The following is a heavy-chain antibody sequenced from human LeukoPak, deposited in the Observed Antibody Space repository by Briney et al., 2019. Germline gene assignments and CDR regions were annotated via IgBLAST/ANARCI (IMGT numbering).Heavy chain of an antibody. Sequence: GGSLRLSCVVSGLTFGTYWMSWFRQAPGKGLEWVANIKPDGSEKNYVDSVKGRFTISRDNAKNSLYLQMNSLRAEDTAVYYCARDRPSGWYLQYYFNYWGQGNLVTVSS. CDR2: IKPDGSEK. CDR3: ARDRPSGWYLQYYFNY. CDR1: GLTFGTYW. V-gene: IGHV3-7*04. J-gene: IGHJ4*02. D-gene: IGHD6-19*01.